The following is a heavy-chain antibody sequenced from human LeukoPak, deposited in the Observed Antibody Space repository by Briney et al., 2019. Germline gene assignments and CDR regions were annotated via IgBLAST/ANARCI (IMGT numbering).Heavy chain of an antibody. CDR3: ARVVRERGRNRADDAFDI. V-gene: IGHV1-69*13. J-gene: IGHJ3*02. Sequence: ASVKVSCKASGGTFSSYAISWVRQAPGQGLEWMGGIIPIFGTANYAQKFQGRVTFTADESTSTAYMELSSLRSEDTAVYYCARVVRERGRNRADDAFDIWGQGTMVTVSS. CDR1: GGTFSSYA. D-gene: IGHD1-26*01. CDR2: IIPIFGTA.